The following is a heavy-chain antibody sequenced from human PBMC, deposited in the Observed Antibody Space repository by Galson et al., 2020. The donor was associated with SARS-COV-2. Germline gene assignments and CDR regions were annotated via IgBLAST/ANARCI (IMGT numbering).Heavy chain of an antibody. CDR2: VYQSGAT. D-gene: IGHD3-16*01. CDR3: ARRYVSGLSPYWYLDL. CDR1: GGSITTGGFS. Sequence: SETLSLTCSVSGGSITTGGFSWTWIRQSPGQGLEWIGYVYQSGATHYNPSLKSRLTISMDRPKNQLSLKMTSVTAADTAIYYCARRYVSGLSPYWYLDLWGRGTLVTISS. J-gene: IGHJ2*01. V-gene: IGHV4-30-2*06.